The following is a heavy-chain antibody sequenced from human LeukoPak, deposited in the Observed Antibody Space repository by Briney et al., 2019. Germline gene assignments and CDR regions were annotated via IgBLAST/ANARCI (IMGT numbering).Heavy chain of an antibody. CDR2: ISPSGDIT. CDR3: AKDDAWLRFGE. CDR1: GFTFSSYW. V-gene: IGHV3-23*01. D-gene: IGHD3-10*01. J-gene: IGHJ4*02. Sequence: GGSLRLSCAASGFTFSSYWMHWVRQAPGKGLVWVSGISPSGDITYYADSAKGRFTISRDNSKNTLYLEVISLTAEDTAVYYCAKDDAWLRFGEWSQGTLVTVSS.